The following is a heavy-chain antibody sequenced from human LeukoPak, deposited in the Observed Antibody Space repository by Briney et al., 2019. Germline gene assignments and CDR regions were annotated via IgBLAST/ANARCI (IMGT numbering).Heavy chain of an antibody. CDR1: GYTFTIYY. D-gene: IGHD6-6*01. CDR2: INTSGGSP. Sequence: ASVTVSFTGSGYTFTIYYMHWVRQAPGQGRERMGIINTSGGSPSYAQKFQGRVTMTRDMSTSTVYMELSSLRSEDTAVYYCARAWGVAARLDYWGQGTLVTVSS. V-gene: IGHV1-46*01. CDR3: ARAWGVAARLDY. J-gene: IGHJ4*02.